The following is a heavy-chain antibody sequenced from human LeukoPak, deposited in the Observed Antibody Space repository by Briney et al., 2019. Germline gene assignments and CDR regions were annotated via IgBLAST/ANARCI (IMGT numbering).Heavy chain of an antibody. CDR2: IKQDGREK. CDR3: ARVPGVTRYFDY. V-gene: IGHV3-7*01. CDR1: GFTFSSYW. D-gene: IGHD4-23*01. J-gene: IGHJ4*02. Sequence: GGSLRLSCAASGFTFSSYWMSWVRQAPGKGLEWVASIKQDGREKFYADSMKGRFTISRDNAKNSLYLQMNSLRAEDTAVYYCARVPGVTRYFDYWGQGILVTVSS.